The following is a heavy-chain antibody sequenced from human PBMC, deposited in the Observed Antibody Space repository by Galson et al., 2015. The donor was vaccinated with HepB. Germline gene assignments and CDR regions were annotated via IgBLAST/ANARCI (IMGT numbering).Heavy chain of an antibody. CDR2: IYSGGNT. Sequence: GSLRLSCAASGFTVSSNYMSWVRQAPGRGLECVSDIYSGGNTYYADSVRGRFIISRDNSKNTLYLQMNSLRVEDTAVYYCARGYSRSWYSGLGFWGQGTLVTVSS. CDR3: ARGYSRSWYSGLGF. J-gene: IGHJ4*02. V-gene: IGHV3-53*01. CDR1: GFTVSSNY. D-gene: IGHD6-13*01.